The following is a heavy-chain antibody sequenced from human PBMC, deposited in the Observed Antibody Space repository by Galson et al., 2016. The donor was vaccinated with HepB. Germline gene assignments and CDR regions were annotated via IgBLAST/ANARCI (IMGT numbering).Heavy chain of an antibody. J-gene: IGHJ6*02. Sequence: SVKVSCTASGYTFTGYYVNWVRQAPGQGLEWMGCFNPSSGGTQYAQKFQGLATLTGDTSTSSAYMEMRRLRSDATALYYCTRATSMGRGVIKVYYAMDVWGQGTTVTVSS. CDR1: GYTFTGYY. CDR3: TRATSMGRGVIKVYYAMDV. V-gene: IGHV1-2*02. CDR2: FNPSSGGT. D-gene: IGHD3-10*01.